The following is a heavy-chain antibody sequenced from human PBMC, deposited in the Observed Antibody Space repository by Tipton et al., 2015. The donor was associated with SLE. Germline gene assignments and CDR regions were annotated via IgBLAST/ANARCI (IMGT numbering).Heavy chain of an antibody. V-gene: IGHV4-59*11. CDR1: GGFISSHY. D-gene: IGHD6-19*01. CDR3: AREMDGSGPTFDY. CDR2: IFSSGIT. Sequence: TLSLTCTVSGGFISSHYWGWIRQPPGKGLEWIGYIFSSGITDYNPSLRSRVTMSVDTSKNQFSLKLSSVTAADTAVYYCAREMDGSGPTFDYWGQGTLVTVSS. J-gene: IGHJ4*02.